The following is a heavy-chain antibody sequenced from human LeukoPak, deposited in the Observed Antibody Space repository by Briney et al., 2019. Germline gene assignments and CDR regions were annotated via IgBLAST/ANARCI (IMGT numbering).Heavy chain of an antibody. V-gene: IGHV1-8*01. CDR2: MNPNSGST. D-gene: IGHD4-17*01. CDR1: GYTFTSYD. J-gene: IGHJ5*02. Sequence: GASVKVSCKASGYTFTSYDINWVRQATGQGLEWMGWMNPNSGSTGYAQKFQGRVTMTRNTSISTAYMELSRLRSDDTAVYYCARGETTETNWFDPWGQGTLVTVSS. CDR3: ARGETTETNWFDP.